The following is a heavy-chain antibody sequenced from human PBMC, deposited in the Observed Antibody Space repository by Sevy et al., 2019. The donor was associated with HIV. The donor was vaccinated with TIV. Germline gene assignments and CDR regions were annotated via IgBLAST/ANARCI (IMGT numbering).Heavy chain of an antibody. J-gene: IGHJ6*02. CDR1: GYIFTDYY. D-gene: IGHD4-17*01. V-gene: IGHV1-2*02. CDR2: INSDSGVT. Sequence: ASVKVSCKASGYIFTDYYIHWVRQAPGQGLEWMAWINSDSGVTHYAQRFQGEVTVTRDTSLSTASLELSRLRSNDTAIYFCARLTTKPTSDLYGMDVWGQGTTVTVSS. CDR3: ARLTTKPTSDLYGMDV.